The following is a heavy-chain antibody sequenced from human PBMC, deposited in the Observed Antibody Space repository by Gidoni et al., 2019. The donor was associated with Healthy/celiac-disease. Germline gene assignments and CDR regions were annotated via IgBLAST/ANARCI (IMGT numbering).Heavy chain of an antibody. CDR2: IYYSGST. Sequence: QVQLQESGPGLVTPSQTLSLTCTVSGGSISSGGYYWSWIRQHPGKGLEWIGYIYYSGSTYYNPSLKSLVTISVDTSKNQFSLKLSSVTAADTAVYYCARGGIYCSGGSCYQYYFDYWGQGTLVTVSS. CDR3: ARGGIYCSGGSCYQYYFDY. V-gene: IGHV4-31*01. CDR1: GGSISSGGYY. J-gene: IGHJ4*02. D-gene: IGHD2-15*01.